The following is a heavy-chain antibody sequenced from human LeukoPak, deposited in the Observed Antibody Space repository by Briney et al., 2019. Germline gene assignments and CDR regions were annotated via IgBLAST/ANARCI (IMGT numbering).Heavy chain of an antibody. Sequence: PSETLSLTCTVSGGSISSSSYYWGWIRQPPGKGLEWIGSIYYSGSTYYNPSLKSRVTISVDTSKNQFSLKLSSVTAADTAVYYCARGVAMITFGGVNNWFDPWGQGTLVTVSS. J-gene: IGHJ5*02. CDR2: IYYSGST. CDR1: GGSISSSSYY. D-gene: IGHD3-16*01. CDR3: ARGVAMITFGGVNNWFDP. V-gene: IGHV4-39*01.